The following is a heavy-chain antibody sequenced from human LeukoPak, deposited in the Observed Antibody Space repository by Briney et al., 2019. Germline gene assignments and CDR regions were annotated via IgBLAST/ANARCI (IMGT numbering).Heavy chain of an antibody. D-gene: IGHD3-22*01. CDR3: ARDRDYYDSGGYYFDY. V-gene: IGHV3-21*01. CDR1: GFTFSSYT. Sequence: PGGSLRLSCAASGFTFSSYTINWVRQAPGKGLEWVSSISGRSDYIYYADSVKGRFTISRDNAKNSLYLRMNSLRAEDTAVYFCARDRDYYDSGGYYFDYWDQGTLVTVSS. CDR2: ISGRSDYI. J-gene: IGHJ4*02.